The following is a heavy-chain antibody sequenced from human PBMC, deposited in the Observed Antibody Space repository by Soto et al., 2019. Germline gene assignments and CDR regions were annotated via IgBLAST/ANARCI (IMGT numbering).Heavy chain of an antibody. CDR3: AKDWRYKYDTDAFDI. D-gene: IGHD3-3*01. V-gene: IGHV3-30*18. CDR2: ISYDGSEK. CDR1: RFPFSTYG. Sequence: GGSLRLSCAASRFPFSTYGMHWVRQAPGKGLEWVAVISYDGSEKYYTDSVKGRFTISRDNFKNTLYLQMDSLRTEDTAVYFCAKDWRYKYDTDAFDIWGQGTMVNV. J-gene: IGHJ3*02.